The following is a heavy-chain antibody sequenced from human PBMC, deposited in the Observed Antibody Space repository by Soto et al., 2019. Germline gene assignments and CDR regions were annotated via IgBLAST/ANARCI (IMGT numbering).Heavy chain of an antibody. CDR2: IYSIGST. Sequence: QLQLQESGPGLVKPSETLSLTCTVAGGSISSSSDWGWIRQPPGKGLEWIGSIYSIGSTYYNPSRKSRVTIYADTSKNQFSMNLSSVNAAVTAVYYCRRSSRYSTDVWGQGTTVTVSS. CDR3: RRSSRYSTDV. CDR1: GGSISSSSD. D-gene: IGHD6-13*01. J-gene: IGHJ6*02. V-gene: IGHV4-39*01.